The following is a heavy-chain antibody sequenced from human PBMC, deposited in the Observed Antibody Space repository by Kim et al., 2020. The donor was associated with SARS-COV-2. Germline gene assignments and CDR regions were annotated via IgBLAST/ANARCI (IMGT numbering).Heavy chain of an antibody. CDR1: GFTFDDYA. J-gene: IGHJ4*02. V-gene: IGHV3-43*02. CDR3: AKGFSTSGYYSFPFDY. D-gene: IGHD3-22*01. Sequence: GGSLRLSCAASGFTFDDYAMHWVRQAPGKGLEWVSLISGDGGSTYYADSVKGRFTISRDNSKNSLSLQMNTLRTEDTALYYCAKGFSTSGYYSFPFDYWGQGTLVTVSS. CDR2: ISGDGGST.